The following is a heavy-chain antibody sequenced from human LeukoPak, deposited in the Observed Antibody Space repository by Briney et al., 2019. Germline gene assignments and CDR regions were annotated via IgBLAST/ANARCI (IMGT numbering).Heavy chain of an antibody. CDR1: GFTFSRYW. CDR2: IKSDGSWT. J-gene: IGHJ4*02. CDR3: ARSDPTQLNYGDYGYFDF. Sequence: GGSLRLSCAASGFTFSRYWMHWVRHAPGKGLEWVSRIKSDGSWTNYADCVKGRFTISRDNAKNTLYLQMNSLRGEDMAVYYCARSDPTQLNYGDYGYFDFWGQGTQVTVSS. V-gene: IGHV3-74*01. D-gene: IGHD4-17*01.